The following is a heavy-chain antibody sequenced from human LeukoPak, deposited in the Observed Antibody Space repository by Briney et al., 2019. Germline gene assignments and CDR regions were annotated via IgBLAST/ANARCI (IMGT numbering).Heavy chain of an antibody. CDR2: ISYDGSNK. Sequence: GGSLRLSCAASGFTFSSYAMHWVRQAPGKGLEWVAVISYDGSNKYYADSVKGRFTISRDNSKNTLYLQMNSLRAEDTAVYYCARDERITMNSFDYWGQGTLVTVSS. CDR1: GFTFSSYA. CDR3: ARDERITMNSFDY. J-gene: IGHJ4*02. D-gene: IGHD3-22*01. V-gene: IGHV3-30*04.